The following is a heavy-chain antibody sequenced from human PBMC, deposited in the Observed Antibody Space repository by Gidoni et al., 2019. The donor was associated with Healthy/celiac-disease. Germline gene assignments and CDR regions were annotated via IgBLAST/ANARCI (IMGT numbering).Heavy chain of an antibody. D-gene: IGHD1-26*01. CDR3: ARLMGVGV. CDR2: IYYSGST. Sequence: QLQLQESGPGLVKPSETLSLPCTVPGGSISSSSYYWGWIRQPPGKGLEWIGSIYYSGSTYYNPSLKSRVTISVDTSKNQFSLKLSSVTAADTAVYYCARLMGVGVWGKGTTVTVSS. J-gene: IGHJ6*04. CDR1: GGSISSSSYY. V-gene: IGHV4-39*01.